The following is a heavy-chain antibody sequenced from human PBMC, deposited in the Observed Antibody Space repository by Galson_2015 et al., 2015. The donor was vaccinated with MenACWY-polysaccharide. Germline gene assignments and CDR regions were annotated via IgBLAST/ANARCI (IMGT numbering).Heavy chain of an antibody. V-gene: IGHV3-23*01. J-gene: IGHJ4*02. CDR3: AKGEVYYASGTPDY. D-gene: IGHD3-10*01. Sequence: SLRLSCAASGFTFSTYAMNWVRQAPGKGLEWVSGISGIGGSTYYADSVKGRFTISRDNSKNTLYLQMNSLRAEDTVVYYCAKGEVYYASGTPDYWGQATLVTVSS. CDR1: GFTFSTYA. CDR2: ISGIGGST.